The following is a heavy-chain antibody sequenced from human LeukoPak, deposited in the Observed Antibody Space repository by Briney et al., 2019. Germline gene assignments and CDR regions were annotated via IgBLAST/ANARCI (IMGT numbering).Heavy chain of an antibody. Sequence: ASVKVSCKASGYTFTSYAMNWVRQAPGQGLEWMGWINTNTGNPTYAQGFTGRFVFSLDTSVSTAYLQISSLKAEDTAVYYCAREYGRYFDWLLERPWTFGAFDIWGQGTMVTVSS. CDR3: AREYGRYFDWLLERPWTFGAFDI. J-gene: IGHJ3*02. D-gene: IGHD3-9*01. CDR1: GYTFTSYA. V-gene: IGHV7-4-1*02. CDR2: INTNTGNP.